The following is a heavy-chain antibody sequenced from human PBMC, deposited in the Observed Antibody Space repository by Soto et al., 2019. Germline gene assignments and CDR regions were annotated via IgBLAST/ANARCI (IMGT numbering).Heavy chain of an antibody. V-gene: IGHV5-51*01. CDR1: GYSFTSYW. J-gene: IGHJ6*03. CDR2: IYPGDSDT. Sequence: GESLKISCKGSGYSFTSYWIGWVRQMPGKGLEWMGIIYPGDSDTRYSPSFQGQVTISADKSISTAYLQWSSLKASDTAMYYCARAYYDFWSGYPSHYYMDVWGKGTTVTVSS. CDR3: ARAYYDFWSGYPSHYYMDV. D-gene: IGHD3-3*01.